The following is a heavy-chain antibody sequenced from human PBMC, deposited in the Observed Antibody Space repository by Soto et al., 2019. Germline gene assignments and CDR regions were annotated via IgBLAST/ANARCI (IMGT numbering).Heavy chain of an antibody. D-gene: IGHD3-9*01. J-gene: IGHJ5*02. CDR3: ARYYDILTGYYGGPWSERVKGAFDP. Sequence: SETLSLTCTVSGGSISSSSYYWGWIRQPPGKGLEWIGSIYYSGSTNYNPSLKSRVTISVDTSKNQFSLKLSSVTAADTAVYYCARYYDILTGYYGGPWSERVKGAFDPWGQGTLVTVSS. CDR1: GGSISSSSYY. V-gene: IGHV4-39*07. CDR2: IYYSGST.